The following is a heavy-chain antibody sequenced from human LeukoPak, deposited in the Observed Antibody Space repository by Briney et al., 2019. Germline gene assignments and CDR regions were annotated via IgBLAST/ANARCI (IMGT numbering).Heavy chain of an antibody. Sequence: SETLSLTCAVYGESFSGYYWSWIRQPPGKGLEWIGEINHSGSTNYNPSLKSRVTISVDTFKNQFSLKLSSETAADTAVYYCARGGIAGFYWGQGTLVTVSS. V-gene: IGHV4-34*01. CDR1: GESFSGYY. J-gene: IGHJ4*02. D-gene: IGHD6-13*01. CDR2: INHSGST. CDR3: ARGGIAGFY.